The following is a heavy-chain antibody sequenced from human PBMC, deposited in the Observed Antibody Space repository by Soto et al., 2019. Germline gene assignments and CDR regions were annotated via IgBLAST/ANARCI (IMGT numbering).Heavy chain of an antibody. CDR1: GVTFSSYG. Sequence: QVQLVESGGGVVQPGRSLRLTCAATGVTFSSYGMHWVRQAPGKGLEWVAVIWYDGSNKYYADSVKGRFTISRDNSKNTLYLQMNSLRAEDTAVYYCARDNGPGMPEYYMDVWGKGTTVPVSS. D-gene: IGHD1-1*01. CDR2: IWYDGSNK. J-gene: IGHJ6*03. V-gene: IGHV3-33*01. CDR3: ARDNGPGMPEYYMDV.